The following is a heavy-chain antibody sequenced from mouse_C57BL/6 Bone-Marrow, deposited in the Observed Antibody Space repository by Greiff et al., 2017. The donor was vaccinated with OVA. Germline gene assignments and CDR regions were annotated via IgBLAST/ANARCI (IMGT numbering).Heavy chain of an antibody. CDR1: GYTFTSYW. D-gene: IGHD3-3*01. Sequence: VQLQQSGAELVMPGASVKLSCKASGYTFTSYWMHWVKQRPGQGLEWIGEIDPSDSYTNYNQKFKGKSTLTVDKSSSTAYMQLSSLTSEDSAVYYCASRAGTGYFDVWGTGTTVTVSS. V-gene: IGHV1-69*01. CDR3: ASRAGTGYFDV. J-gene: IGHJ1*03. CDR2: IDPSDSYT.